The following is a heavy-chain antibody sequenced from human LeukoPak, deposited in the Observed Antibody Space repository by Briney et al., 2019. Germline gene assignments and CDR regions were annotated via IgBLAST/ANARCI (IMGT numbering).Heavy chain of an antibody. CDR3: ARGPSYFQH. CDR2: TYYRSKWYK. CDR1: GDSVSSNSAT. Sequence: ASQTLSLTCAISGDSVSSNSATWNWIRQSPSRGLEWLGRTYYRSKWYKYYAVSVKGRITINPDTSKNQFSLQLNSVTPEDTAVYYYARGPSYFQHWGQGTLVTVSS. V-gene: IGHV6-1*01. J-gene: IGHJ1*01.